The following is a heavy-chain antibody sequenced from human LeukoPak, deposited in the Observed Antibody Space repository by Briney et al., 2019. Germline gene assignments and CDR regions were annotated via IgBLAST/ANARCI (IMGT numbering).Heavy chain of an antibody. CDR3: AKDLGYCSSTSCYTFSGFDY. J-gene: IGHJ4*02. Sequence: SLRLPCAASGFTFDDYAMHWVRQAPGKGLEWVSGISWNSGSIGYADSVKGRFTISRDNAKNSLYLQMNSLRAEDMALYYCAKDLGYCSSTSCYTFSGFDYWGQGTLVTVSS. CDR1: GFTFDDYA. CDR2: ISWNSGSI. V-gene: IGHV3-9*03. D-gene: IGHD2-2*02.